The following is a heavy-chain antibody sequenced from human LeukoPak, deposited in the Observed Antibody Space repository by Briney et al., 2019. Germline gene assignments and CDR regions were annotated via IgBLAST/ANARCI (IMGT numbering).Heavy chain of an antibody. D-gene: IGHD3-10*01. CDR2: IYTSGST. Sequence: SETLSLTCTVSGGSISSGSYYWSWIRQPAGKGLEWIGRIYTSGSTNYNPSLKSRVTISVDTSKNQFSLKLSSVTAADTAVYYCARDLYYGSGSYDYWGQGTLVTVSS. CDR3: ARDLYYGSGSYDY. CDR1: GGSISSGSYY. J-gene: IGHJ4*02. V-gene: IGHV4-61*02.